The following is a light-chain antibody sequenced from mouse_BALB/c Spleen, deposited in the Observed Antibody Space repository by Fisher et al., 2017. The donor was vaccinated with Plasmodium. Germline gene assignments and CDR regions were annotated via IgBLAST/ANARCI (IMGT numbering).Light chain of an antibody. CDR3: QHSNSWPLT. V-gene: IGKV5-45*01. Sequence: DIVLTQSPAILSVTPGDRVSLSCRASQSISNHLHWYQQKSHESPRLLITYASQSISGIPSRFRGSGSGTDFTLSINSVETEDFGMYFCQHSNSWPLTFGAGTKLELK. CDR2: YAS. CDR1: QSISNH. J-gene: IGKJ5*01.